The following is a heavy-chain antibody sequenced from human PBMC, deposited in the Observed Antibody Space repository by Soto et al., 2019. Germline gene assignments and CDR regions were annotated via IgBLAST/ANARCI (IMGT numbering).Heavy chain of an antibody. J-gene: IGHJ4*02. CDR1: GFTFRKYW. CDR3: ARGVAGYAEAQV. CDR2: TNPDGSYK. Sequence: EVQLVESGGGLVQPGGSLRLSCAGSGFTFRKYWMTWVRQAPGKGLEWVSNTNPDGSYKVYVNAVMGRFAISRDNADNSLFQQINNMTDEDTADYYCARGVAGYAEAQVWGQGILVSVSS. D-gene: IGHD6-19*01. V-gene: IGHV3-7*05.